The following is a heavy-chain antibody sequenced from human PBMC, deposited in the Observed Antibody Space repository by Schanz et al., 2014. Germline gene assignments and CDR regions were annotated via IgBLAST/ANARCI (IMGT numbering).Heavy chain of an antibody. D-gene: IGHD3-10*01. CDR3: AKGRFGELSAFDI. CDR1: GFAFGSYG. J-gene: IGHJ3*02. V-gene: IGHV3-23*01. CDR2: IGVDGTTT. Sequence: EVQLLESGGGLVQPGGSLRLSCLASGFAFGSYGMNWLRQAPGKGLEWVSVIGVDGTTTYYADSVKGRFTISRDNSKNTLYLQMNSLRPEDTAVYYCAKGRFGELSAFDIWGQGTMXTVSS.